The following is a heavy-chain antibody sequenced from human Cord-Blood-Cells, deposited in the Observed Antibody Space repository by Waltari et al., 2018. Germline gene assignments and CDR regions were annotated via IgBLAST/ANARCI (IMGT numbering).Heavy chain of an antibody. CDR3: LYCGGDCYAFDI. J-gene: IGHJ3*02. CDR1: GYTFTSYD. CDR2: MKPNSGNT. V-gene: IGHV1-8*03. D-gene: IGHD2-21*02. Sequence: QVQLVQSGAEVKKPGASVKVSCKASGYTFTSYDINWVRQATGQGLEWRGWMKPNSGNTGYAQKFKGRVTITRNTSISTAYMELSSLRSEDTAVYYCLYCGGDCYAFDIWGQGTMVTVSS.